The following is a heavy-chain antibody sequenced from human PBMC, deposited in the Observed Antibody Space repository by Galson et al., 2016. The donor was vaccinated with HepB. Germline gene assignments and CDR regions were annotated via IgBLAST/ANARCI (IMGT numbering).Heavy chain of an antibody. V-gene: IGHV3-7*03. D-gene: IGHD1-26*01. CDR3: ASAYYHYYYYYAMDV. CDR2: IKQDGSES. Sequence: SLRLSCAVSGTFGIRWMNWVRQAPGKGLEWVAIIKQDGSESHYVDSVRGRFTISRDNVKNSLHLQMNSLRAEDTAIYYCASAYYHYYYYYAMDVWGQGTTVTVSS. CDR1: GTFGIRW. J-gene: IGHJ6*02.